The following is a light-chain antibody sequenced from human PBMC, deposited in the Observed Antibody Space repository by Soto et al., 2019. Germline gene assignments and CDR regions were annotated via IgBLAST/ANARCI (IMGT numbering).Light chain of an antibody. CDR1: SSNIGAGYD. Sequence: QSVLTQPPSVSGSPGQRVTISCTGSSSNIGAGYDVHWYQQLPGTAPKLLIYGNSNRPSGVPDRFSGSKSGTSASLAITGLQAEDEADYYCQSYDSSMSGSEVFGTGTKGTV. CDR3: QSYDSSMSGSEV. J-gene: IGLJ1*01. V-gene: IGLV1-40*01. CDR2: GNS.